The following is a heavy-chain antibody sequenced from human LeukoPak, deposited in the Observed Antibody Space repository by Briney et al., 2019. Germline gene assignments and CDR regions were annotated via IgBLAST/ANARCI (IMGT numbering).Heavy chain of an antibody. Sequence: GGSLRLSCAASGFTFSSYSMNWVRQAPGKGLGWVSYISSSSSTIYYADSVKGRFTISRDNAKNSLYLQMNSLRAEDTAVYYCASGKVLEWLLYEGDYWGQGTLVTVSS. CDR2: ISSSSSTI. D-gene: IGHD3-3*01. CDR1: GFTFSSYS. CDR3: ASGKVLEWLLYEGDY. J-gene: IGHJ4*02. V-gene: IGHV3-48*01.